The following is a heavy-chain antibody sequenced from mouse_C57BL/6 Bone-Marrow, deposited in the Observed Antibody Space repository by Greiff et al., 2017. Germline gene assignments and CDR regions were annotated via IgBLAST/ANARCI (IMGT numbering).Heavy chain of an antibody. D-gene: IGHD2-4*01. J-gene: IGHJ3*01. Sequence: EVQLVESGPELVKPGASVKIPCKASGYTFTDYNMDWVKQSHGKSLEWIGDINPNNGGTIYNQKFKGKATLTVAKSSSTAYMELRSLTSEDTAVYYCARGDYDWFAYWGQGTLVTVSA. CDR1: GYTFTDYN. CDR3: ARGDYDWFAY. CDR2: INPNNGGT. V-gene: IGHV1-18*01.